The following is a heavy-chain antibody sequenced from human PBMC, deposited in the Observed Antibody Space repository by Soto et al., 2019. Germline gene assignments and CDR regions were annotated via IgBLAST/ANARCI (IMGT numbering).Heavy chain of an antibody. D-gene: IGHD3-10*01. CDR1: GFTFSSYA. Sequence: EVQLLESGGGLVQPGGSLRLSCAASGFTFSSYAMSWVRQAPGKGLEWVSAISGSGGSTYYADSVKGRFTISRDNSKNTLYLQMNSLRAEDTAVYYCAKDPALWFGELLYGPHNWFDPWGQGTLVTVSS. V-gene: IGHV3-23*01. J-gene: IGHJ5*02. CDR2: ISGSGGST. CDR3: AKDPALWFGELLYGPHNWFDP.